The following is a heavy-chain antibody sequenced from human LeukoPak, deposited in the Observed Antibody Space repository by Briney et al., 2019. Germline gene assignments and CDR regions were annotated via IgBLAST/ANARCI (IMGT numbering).Heavy chain of an antibody. V-gene: IGHV4-4*07. CDR1: GGSISSYY. CDR3: ARSNSDWRALDI. CDR2: IYTSGST. J-gene: IGHJ3*02. Sequence: RPSETLSLTCTVSGGSISSYYWSWIRQPAGKGLEWIGRIYTSGSTNYNPSLKSRVTMSVDTSKNQFSLQLTSVTPEDTAVYYCARSNSDWRALDIWGQGAMVTVSS. D-gene: IGHD6-19*01.